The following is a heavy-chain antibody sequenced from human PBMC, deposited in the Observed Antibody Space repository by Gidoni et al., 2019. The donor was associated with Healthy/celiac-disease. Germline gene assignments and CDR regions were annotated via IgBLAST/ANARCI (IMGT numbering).Heavy chain of an antibody. CDR3: ARGRYSREYYNWFDP. J-gene: IGHJ5*02. CDR1: GGPFSSYA. CDR2: VIPIFGTA. D-gene: IGHD6-13*01. V-gene: IGHV1-69*01. Sequence: QEQRVQSGAEVKKRGSSGTVSCKASGGPFSSYALRGVRQAPGQGLEWMGGVIPIFGTANYAQKFQGRVTITADESTRTAYMELSSLRSEDTAVYYCARGRYSREYYNWFDPWGQGTLVTVSS.